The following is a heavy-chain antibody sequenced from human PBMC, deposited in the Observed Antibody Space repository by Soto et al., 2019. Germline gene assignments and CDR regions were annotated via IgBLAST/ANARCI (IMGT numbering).Heavy chain of an antibody. V-gene: IGHV2-5*02. J-gene: IGHJ3*02. CDR1: GFSLSTSGVG. CDR2: IYWDDDK. CDR3: AHRQGRIAVAGTYDAFDI. Sequence: SGPTLVKPTQTLTLTCTFSGFSLSTSGVGVGWIRQPPGKALEWLALIYWDDDKRYSPSLKSRLTITKDTSKNQVVLTMTNMDPVDTATYYCAHRQGRIAVAGTYDAFDIWGQGTMVTVSS. D-gene: IGHD6-19*01.